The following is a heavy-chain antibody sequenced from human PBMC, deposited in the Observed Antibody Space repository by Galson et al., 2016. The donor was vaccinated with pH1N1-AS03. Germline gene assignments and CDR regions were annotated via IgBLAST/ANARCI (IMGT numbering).Heavy chain of an antibody. D-gene: IGHD6-25*01. CDR2: IYPDDSDT. CDR3: ARHNEAATLSAPSDY. Sequence: QSGAEVKKPGESLKISCQGSGYRFPTSWIGWVRQMPGKGLEWMGIIYPDDSDTRYSPSFPGQVTISVDKSVSTAYLQWSSLKASDTAIYYCARHNEAATLSAPSDYWGQGTLVTVSS. CDR1: GYRFPTSW. V-gene: IGHV5-51*01. J-gene: IGHJ4*02.